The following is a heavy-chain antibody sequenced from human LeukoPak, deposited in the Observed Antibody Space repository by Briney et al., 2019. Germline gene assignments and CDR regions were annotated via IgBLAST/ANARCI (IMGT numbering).Heavy chain of an antibody. CDR3: ASTRRDGYPFDY. CDR1: GGSFSGYY. V-gene: IGHV4-34*01. J-gene: IGHJ4*02. D-gene: IGHD5-24*01. Sequence: SETLSLTCAVYGGSFSGYYWSWIRQPPGKGLEWIGEINHSGSTNYNPSLKSRVTISVDTSKNQFSLKLSSVTAADTAVYYCASTRRDGYPFDYWGQGTLVTVSS. CDR2: INHSGST.